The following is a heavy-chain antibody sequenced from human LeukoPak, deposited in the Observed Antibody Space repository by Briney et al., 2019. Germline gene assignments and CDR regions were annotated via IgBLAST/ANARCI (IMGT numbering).Heavy chain of an antibody. Sequence: GASVKVSCKASGYTFTSYYMHWVRQAPGQGLEWMGIINPSGGSTSYAQKFQGRVTMTRDMSTSTVYMELSSLRSEDTAVYYCARDRGAAQGYYYYGMDVWGQGTTVTVSS. V-gene: IGHV1-46*01. D-gene: IGHD3-10*01. CDR1: GYTFTSYY. CDR3: ARDRGAAQGYYYYGMDV. J-gene: IGHJ6*02. CDR2: INPSGGST.